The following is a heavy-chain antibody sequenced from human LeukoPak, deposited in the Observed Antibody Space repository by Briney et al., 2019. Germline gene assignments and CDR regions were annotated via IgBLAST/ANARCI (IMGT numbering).Heavy chain of an antibody. CDR2: ISGSGGGT. CDR1: GITLSNYG. J-gene: IGHJ4*02. Sequence: GRSLRLSCAVSGITLSNYGMSWVRQAPGNGLEWVAGISGSGGGTYYADSVKGRFTISRGNPKNTLYLQMNSLRAEDTAVYFCAKRGVVIRVILVGFHKEAYYFDSWGQGALVTVSS. V-gene: IGHV3-23*01. CDR3: AKRGVVIRVILVGFHKEAYYFDS. D-gene: IGHD3-22*01.